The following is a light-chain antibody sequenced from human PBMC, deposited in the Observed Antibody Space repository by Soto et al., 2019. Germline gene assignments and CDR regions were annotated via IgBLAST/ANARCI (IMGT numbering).Light chain of an antibody. V-gene: IGLV1-47*02. J-gene: IGLJ1*01. CDR2: LDT. CDR1: SSNIGTFY. Sequence: QSVLTQPPPASGTPGQRVTISCSGSSSNIGTFYVYWYQHLPGTAPRLLIYLDTQRPSGVPDRFSGSKSGTSASLAISGLRSEDECNYYPAAGYDTLYAYVFGPSTKATVL. CDR3: AAGYDTLYAYV.